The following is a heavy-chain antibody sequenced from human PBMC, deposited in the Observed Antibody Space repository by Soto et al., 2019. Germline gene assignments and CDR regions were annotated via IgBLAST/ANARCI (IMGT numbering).Heavy chain of an antibody. CDR3: AKDRGYSYGLFDY. V-gene: IGHV3-23*01. Sequence: DVQLLESGGALVQPGGSLRLSCETSGFTFTNYAMSWVRQAPGKGPEWVSGISASGTSTYYADSVKGRFTISRDNSKNTLSLQMNSLRAEDTAVYYCAKDRGYSYGLFDYWGQGTLVTVSS. D-gene: IGHD5-18*01. J-gene: IGHJ4*02. CDR2: ISASGTST. CDR1: GFTFTNYA.